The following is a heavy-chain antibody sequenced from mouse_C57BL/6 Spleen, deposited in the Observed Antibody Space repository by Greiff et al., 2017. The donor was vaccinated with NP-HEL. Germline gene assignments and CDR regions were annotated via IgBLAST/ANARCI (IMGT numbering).Heavy chain of an antibody. J-gene: IGHJ1*03. CDR1: GYTFTGYW. Sequence: QVQLKQSGAELMKPGASVKLSCKATGYTFTGYWIEWVKQRPGHGLEWIGEILPGSGSTNYNEKFKGKATFTADTSSNTAYMQLSSLTTEDSAIYYCARGFRHYYGSSDWYFDVWGTGTTVTVSS. V-gene: IGHV1-9*01. D-gene: IGHD1-1*01. CDR3: ARGFRHYYGSSDWYFDV. CDR2: ILPGSGST.